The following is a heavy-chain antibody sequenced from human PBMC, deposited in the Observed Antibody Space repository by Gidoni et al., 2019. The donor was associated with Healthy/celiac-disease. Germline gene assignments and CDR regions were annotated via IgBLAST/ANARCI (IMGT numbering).Heavy chain of an antibody. CDR2: ISYDGSNK. V-gene: IGHV3-30-3*01. D-gene: IGHD2-8*01. J-gene: IGHJ4*02. CDR3: AREGYCTNGVCHEREEFDY. CDR1: GFTFSSYA. Sequence: QVQLVESGGGVVQPGRSLRLSCAASGFTFSSYAMHWVRQAPGKGLEWVAVISYDGSNKYYADSVKGRFTISRDNSKNTLYLQMNSLRAEDTAVYYCAREGYCTNGVCHEREEFDYWGQGTLVTVSS.